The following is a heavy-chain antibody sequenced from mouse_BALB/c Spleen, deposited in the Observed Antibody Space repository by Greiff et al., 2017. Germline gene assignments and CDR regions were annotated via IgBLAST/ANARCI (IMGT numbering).Heavy chain of an antibody. CDR1: GFTFSSFG. CDR2: ISSGSSTI. V-gene: IGHV5-17*02. D-gene: IGHD1-1*01. CDR3: ARCGGSSPLYYAMDY. J-gene: IGHJ4*01. Sequence: EVKLQESGGGLVQPGGSRKLSCAASGFTFSSFGMHWVRQAPEKGLDWVAYISSGSSTIYYADTVKGRFTISRDNPKNTLFLQMTSLRSEDTAMYYCARCGGSSPLYYAMDYWGQGTSVTVSS.